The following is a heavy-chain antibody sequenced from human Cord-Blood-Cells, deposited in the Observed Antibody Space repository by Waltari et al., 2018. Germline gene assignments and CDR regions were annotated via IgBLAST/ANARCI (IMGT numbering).Heavy chain of an antibody. CDR1: GYSNSSGYY. Sequence: QVQLQESGPGLVKPSETLSLTCAVSGYSNSSGYYWGWIRQPPGKGLEWIGSIYHSGGTYYNPSLKSRVTISVDTSKNQFSLKLSSVTAADTAVYYCASFGTEDLWGRGTLVTVSS. J-gene: IGHJ2*01. CDR3: ASFGTEDL. V-gene: IGHV4-38-2*01. CDR2: IYHSGGT. D-gene: IGHD3-10*01.